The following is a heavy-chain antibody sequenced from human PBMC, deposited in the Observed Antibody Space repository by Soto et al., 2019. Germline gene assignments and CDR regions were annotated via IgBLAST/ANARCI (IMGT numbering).Heavy chain of an antibody. CDR3: ARGAPGEQQLADY. CDR1: GGSISSGGYY. J-gene: IGHJ4*02. V-gene: IGHV4-31*03. Sequence: QVQLQESGPGLVKPSQTLSLTCTVSGGSISSGGYYWSWIRQHPGKGLEWIGYIYYSGSTYYNPSLKSRVTISVDTSKNQFCLKLSSVTAADTAVYYCARGAPGEQQLADYWGQGTLVTVSS. CDR2: IYYSGST. D-gene: IGHD6-13*01.